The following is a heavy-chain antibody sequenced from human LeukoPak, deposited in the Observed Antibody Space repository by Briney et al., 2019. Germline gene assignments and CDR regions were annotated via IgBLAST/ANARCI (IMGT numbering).Heavy chain of an antibody. CDR1: GFSLSNYW. D-gene: IGHD3-10*01. J-gene: IGHJ6*02. Sequence: GGSLRLSCAASGFSLSNYWMSWVRQAPGKGLEWVANINQDGSDKYYVDSVMGRFTTSKDNAKNSVYLQMNSLRPEDTAIYYCAWYGVTHGLDVWGQGTTVTVSS. CDR2: INQDGSDK. CDR3: AWYGVTHGLDV. V-gene: IGHV3-7*01.